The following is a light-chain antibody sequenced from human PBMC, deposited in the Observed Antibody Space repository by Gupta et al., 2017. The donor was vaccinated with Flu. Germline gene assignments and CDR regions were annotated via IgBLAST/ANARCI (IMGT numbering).Light chain of an antibody. CDR1: ESINNNF. CDR3: HQEKNSPYT. V-gene: IGKV3-20*01. J-gene: IGKJ2*01. Sequence: LAQSPGTLSVSPGERVTLSCRADESINNNFLVWYQHQLGQAPRVLIYGTSKRATGIPDRFSGGGSGTEFTLTIDSLEPEECAWYYCHQEKNSPYTFGQGTKLEIK. CDR2: GTS.